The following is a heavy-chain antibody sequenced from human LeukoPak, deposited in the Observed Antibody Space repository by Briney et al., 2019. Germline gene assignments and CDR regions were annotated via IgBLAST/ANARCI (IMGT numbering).Heavy chain of an antibody. J-gene: IGHJ4*02. CDR2: ISGSGGST. D-gene: IGHD3-10*01. Sequence: GGSLRLSCAASGFTFSSYAMSWVRQAPGKGLEWVSAISGSGGSTYYADSVKGRFTISRDNSKNTLYLQMNSLRAEDTAVYYCAKDRSMGMVRGVMSGGIDYWGQGTLVTVSS. CDR3: AKDRSMGMVRGVMSGGIDY. CDR1: GFTFSSYA. V-gene: IGHV3-23*01.